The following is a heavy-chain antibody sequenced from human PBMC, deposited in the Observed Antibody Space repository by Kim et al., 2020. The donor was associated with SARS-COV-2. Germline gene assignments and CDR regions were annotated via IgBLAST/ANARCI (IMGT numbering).Heavy chain of an antibody. Sequence: SETLSLTCDVYGGSFSGNYWSWIRQPPGKGLEWIGEINHRGSTNYNPSLKSRVTISVDTSKNQFSLRLSSVTAADTAVYYCASSFGDYVDFTMDVWGQGTTVTVSS. CDR3: ASSFGDYVDFTMDV. V-gene: IGHV4-34*01. J-gene: IGHJ6*02. CDR2: INHRGST. D-gene: IGHD4-17*01. CDR1: GGSFSGNY.